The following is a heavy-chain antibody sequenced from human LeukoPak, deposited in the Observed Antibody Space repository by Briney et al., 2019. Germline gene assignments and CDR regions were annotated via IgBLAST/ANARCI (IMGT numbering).Heavy chain of an antibody. CDR1: GGSFSGYY. D-gene: IGHD6-19*01. V-gene: IGHV4-34*01. CDR2: INHSGRT. CDR3: ARGWAWGVISGWYLDY. Sequence: SETLSLTCAVYGGSFSGYYWSWIRQPPGKGLEWIGEINHSGRTNYNPSLKSRVTISVDTSKNQFSLKLSSVTAADTAVYYCARGWAWGVISGWYLDYWGQGTLVTVSS. J-gene: IGHJ4*02.